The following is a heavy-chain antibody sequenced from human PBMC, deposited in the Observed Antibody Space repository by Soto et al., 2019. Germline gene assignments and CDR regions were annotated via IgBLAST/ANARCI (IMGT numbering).Heavy chain of an antibody. J-gene: IGHJ5*02. CDR3: ARRGYCSGGSCYSSDWFDP. V-gene: IGHV5-10-1*01. D-gene: IGHD2-15*01. CDR2: IDPSDSYT. CDR1: GYSFTSYW. Sequence: EVQLVQSGAEVKKPGESLRISCKGSGYSFTSYWISWVRQMPGKGLEWMGRIDPSDSYTNYSPSFQGHVTISADKSISTAYLQWSGLKASDTAMYYCARRGYCSGGSCYSSDWFDPWGQGTLVTVSS.